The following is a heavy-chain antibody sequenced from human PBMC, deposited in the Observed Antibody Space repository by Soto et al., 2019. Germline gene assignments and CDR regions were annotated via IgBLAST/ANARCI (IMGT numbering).Heavy chain of an antibody. CDR1: GFTFDNYA. V-gene: IGHV3-9*01. D-gene: IGHD3-16*01. CDR2: ISWNSGSI. Sequence: EVQLVESGGGLVQPGRSLRLSCAASGFTFDNYAMHWVRQAPGKGLEWVSGISWNSGSIGYADSVKGRFTISRDNVKNSLYLQMNSLRAEDPDLYYCAKDMGDGAYYFDYWGQGTLVTVSS. CDR3: AKDMGDGAYYFDY. J-gene: IGHJ4*02.